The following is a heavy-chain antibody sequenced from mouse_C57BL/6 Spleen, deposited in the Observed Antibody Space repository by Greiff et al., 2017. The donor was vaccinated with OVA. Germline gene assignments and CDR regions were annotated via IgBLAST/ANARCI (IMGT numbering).Heavy chain of an antibody. D-gene: IGHD3-2*02. V-gene: IGHV1-18*01. CDR1: GYTFTDYH. CDR2: INPNNGGT. J-gene: IGHJ2*01. CDR3: ARRVSSGYFDY. Sequence: VQLKQSGPELVKPGASVKIPCKASGYTFTDYHMDWVKQSHGKSLEWIGDINPNNGGTIYNQKFKGKAPLTVDKSASTAYMDLRSLTSEDTAVYYCARRVSSGYFDYWGQGTTLTVSS.